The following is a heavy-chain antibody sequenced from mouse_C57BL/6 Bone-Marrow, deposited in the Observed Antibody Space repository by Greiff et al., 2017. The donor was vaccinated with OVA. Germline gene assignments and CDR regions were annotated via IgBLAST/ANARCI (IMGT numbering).Heavy chain of an antibody. CDR2: IDPNSGGT. CDR1: GYTFTSYW. D-gene: IGHD1-1*01. J-gene: IGHJ1*03. Sequence: QVQLQQPGAELVKPGASVKLSCKASGYTFTSYWMHWVKQRPGRGLEWIGRIDPNSGGTKYNEKFKSKATLTVDKPSSTAYMQLSSLTSEDSAVYYGARSLYGSSYCYWYFDVWGTGTTVTVSS. CDR3: ARSLYGSSYCYWYFDV. V-gene: IGHV1-72*01.